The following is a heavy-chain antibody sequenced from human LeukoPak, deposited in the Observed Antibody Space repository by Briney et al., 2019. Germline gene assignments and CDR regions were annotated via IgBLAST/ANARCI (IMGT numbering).Heavy chain of an antibody. J-gene: IGHJ5*02. CDR1: GFTFSSCA. D-gene: IGHD3-16*02. CDR3: AKGPYDYVWGSYRPETYNWFDP. V-gene: IGHV3-23*01. CDR2: ISGSGGST. Sequence: GGSLRLSCAASGFTFSSCAMSWVRQAPGKGLEWVSAISGSGGSTYYADSVKGRFTISRDNSKNTLYLQMNSLRAEDTAVYYCAKGPYDYVWGSYRPETYNWFDPWGQGTLVTVSS.